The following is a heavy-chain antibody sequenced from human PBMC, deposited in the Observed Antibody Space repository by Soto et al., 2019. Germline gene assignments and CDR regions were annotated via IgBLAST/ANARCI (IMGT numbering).Heavy chain of an antibody. CDR3: ARAAGYSYGYPPDY. Sequence: QVQVVQSGAEVRKPGASVKVSCKASGYTLTNYYMHWVRQAPGQGLEWMAVMNPSAGSTTYAQKFQGRVTMTRDTSTSTVYMELSSLRSEDTAVYYCARAAGYSYGYPPDYWGQGTLVTVSS. J-gene: IGHJ4*02. D-gene: IGHD5-18*01. V-gene: IGHV1-46*01. CDR1: GYTLTNYY. CDR2: MNPSAGST.